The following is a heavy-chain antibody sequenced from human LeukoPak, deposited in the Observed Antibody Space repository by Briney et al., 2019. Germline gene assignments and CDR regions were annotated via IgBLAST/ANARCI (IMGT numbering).Heavy chain of an antibody. Sequence: KPGASVKVSCKASGCTFTSYGISWVRQAPGQGLEWMGWISAYNGNTNYAQKLQGRVTMTTDTSTSTAYMELRSLRSDDTAVYYCARDGDCSGGSCYYYYGMDVWGQGTTVTVSS. CDR3: ARDGDCSGGSCYYYYGMDV. CDR2: ISAYNGNT. J-gene: IGHJ6*02. CDR1: GCTFTSYG. D-gene: IGHD2-15*01. V-gene: IGHV1-18*01.